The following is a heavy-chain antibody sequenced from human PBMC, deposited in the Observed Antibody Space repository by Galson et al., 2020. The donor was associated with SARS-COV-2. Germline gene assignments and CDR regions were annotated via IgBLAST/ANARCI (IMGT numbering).Heavy chain of an antibody. CDR1: GGSISSSTYY. J-gene: IGHJ3*02. Sequence: SETLSLTCTVSGGSISSSTYYWGWIRQPPGKGLEWIGSIYYSGSTYYNPSPKSRVTISVDTSKNQFSLKLSSVTAADTAVYYCAGERFLVWLGSGGAFDIWGQGTMVTVSS. D-gene: IGHD3-3*01. V-gene: IGHV4-39*07. CDR2: IYYSGST. CDR3: AGERFLVWLGSGGAFDI.